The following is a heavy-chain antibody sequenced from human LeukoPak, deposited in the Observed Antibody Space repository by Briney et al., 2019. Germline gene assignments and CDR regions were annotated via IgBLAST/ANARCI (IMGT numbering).Heavy chain of an antibody. Sequence: SVKVSCKASGYTFTSYAISWVRQAPGQGLEWMGGIIPIFGTANYAQKFQGRVTITADESTSTAYMELSSLRSEDTAVYYCARAVVQLWLGQGNYYYMDVWGKGTTVTISS. CDR2: IIPIFGTA. CDR1: GYTFTSYA. V-gene: IGHV1-69*13. CDR3: ARAVVQLWLGQGNYYYMDV. J-gene: IGHJ6*03. D-gene: IGHD5-18*01.